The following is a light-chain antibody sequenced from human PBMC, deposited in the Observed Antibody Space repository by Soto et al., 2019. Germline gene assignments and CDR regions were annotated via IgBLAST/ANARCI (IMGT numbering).Light chain of an antibody. CDR3: QSYDSSLSGRYV. Sequence: QSVLAQPPSVSGAPGQRVTISCTGSSSNIGAGYDVHWYQQLPGTAPKLLIYGNSNRPSGVPDRFSGSKSGTSAPLAITGLQAEDEADYYCQSYDSSLSGRYVFGTGTKVTVL. CDR1: SSNIGAGYD. CDR2: GNS. J-gene: IGLJ1*01. V-gene: IGLV1-40*01.